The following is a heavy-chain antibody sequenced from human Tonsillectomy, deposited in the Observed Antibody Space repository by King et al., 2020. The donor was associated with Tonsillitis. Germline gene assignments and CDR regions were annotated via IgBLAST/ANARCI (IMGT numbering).Heavy chain of an antibody. CDR1: GGSFSAYF. D-gene: IGHD6-25*01. J-gene: IGHJ4*02. Sequence: HVQLQQWGAGLLKPSETLSLTCAVYGGSFSAYFWTWIRQPPGKRLEWIGEINYGRSTNYSPSLKSRLTISLDTSKNHFSLKLTSVTAADTAVYYCARGQRPAFDSWGQGILVTVSS. CDR2: INYGRST. V-gene: IGHV4-34*01. CDR3: ARGQRPAFDS.